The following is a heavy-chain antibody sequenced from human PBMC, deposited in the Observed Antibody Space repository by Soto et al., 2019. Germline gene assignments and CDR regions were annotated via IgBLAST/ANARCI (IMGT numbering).Heavy chain of an antibody. CDR3: ARARVLAHYYYGMDV. Sequence: GASVKVSCKASGSTFSSYAISWVRQAPGQGLEWMGGIIPIFGTANYAQKFQGRVTITADESTSTAYMELSSLRSEDTAVYYCARARVLAHYYYGMDVWGQGTTVTVSS. CDR1: GSTFSSYA. J-gene: IGHJ6*02. D-gene: IGHD2-15*01. V-gene: IGHV1-69*13. CDR2: IIPIFGTA.